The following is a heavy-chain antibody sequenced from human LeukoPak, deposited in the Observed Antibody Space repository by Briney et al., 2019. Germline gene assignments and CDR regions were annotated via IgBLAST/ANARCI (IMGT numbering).Heavy chain of an antibody. V-gene: IGHV3-30-3*01. D-gene: IGHD6-19*01. J-gene: IGHJ4*02. CDR1: GFTFSTFA. Sequence: GGSLRLSCAASGFTFSTFAIHWVRQAPAKGLDWAAVISYDGSNKDYADSVKGRFTISRDNSENTVYLQMNSLRPEDTAVYYCARDQGCFDCWGQGTPVTVSS. CDR2: ISYDGSNK. CDR3: ARDQGCFDC.